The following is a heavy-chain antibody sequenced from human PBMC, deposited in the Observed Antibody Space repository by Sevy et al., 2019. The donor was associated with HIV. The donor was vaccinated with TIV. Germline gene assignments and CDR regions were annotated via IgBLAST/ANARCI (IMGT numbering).Heavy chain of an antibody. V-gene: IGHV3-23*01. CDR1: GFTFSSYA. J-gene: IGHJ6*03. CDR2: ISGSGGST. Sequence: GGSLRLSCAASGFTFSSYAMSWVRQAPGKGLEWVSAISGSGGSTYYADSVKGRFTISRDNSKNTLYLQMNSLRAEDTAVYYCAKGELLGAYYYYYMDVWGNGTTVTVSS. CDR3: AKGELLGAYYYYYMDV. D-gene: IGHD1-7*01.